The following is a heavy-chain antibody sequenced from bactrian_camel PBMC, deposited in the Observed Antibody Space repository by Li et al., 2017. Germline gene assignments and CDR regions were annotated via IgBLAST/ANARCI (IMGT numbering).Heavy chain of an antibody. V-gene: IGHV3S53*01. J-gene: IGHJ6*01. CDR1: GYTTRPGC. CDR3: AADAPGSPLPPCRRVVRSVLAGSVGY. CDR2: IDADGST. D-gene: IGHD6*01. Sequence: QVQLVESGGGSVQAGGSLRLSCAISGYTTRPGCMGWFRQAEGNWREGVANIDADGSTTYANSVKGRSTISQDSANNTLYLQMNSLKPEDTGRYYCAADAPGSPLPPCRRVVRSVLAGSVGYWGQGTQVTVS.